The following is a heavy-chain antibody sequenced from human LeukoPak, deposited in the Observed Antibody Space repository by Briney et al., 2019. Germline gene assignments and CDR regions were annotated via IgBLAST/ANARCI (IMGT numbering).Heavy chain of an antibody. CDR1: GFTFSSYW. CDR3: ARPDYGDYVSRFDY. CDR2: IKQDGSEK. Sequence: GGSLRLSCAASGFTFSSYWMSWVRQAPGKGLEWVANIKQDGSEKYYVDSVKGRFTISRDNAKNTLFLQMNSLRAEDTAVYYCARPDYGDYVSRFDYWGQGTLVTVSS. J-gene: IGHJ4*02. D-gene: IGHD4-17*01. V-gene: IGHV3-7*01.